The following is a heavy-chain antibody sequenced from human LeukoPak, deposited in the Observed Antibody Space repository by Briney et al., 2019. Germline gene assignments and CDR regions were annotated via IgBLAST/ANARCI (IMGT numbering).Heavy chain of an antibody. V-gene: IGHV3-11*04. CDR2: ISRSGSTK. J-gene: IGHJ4*02. CDR3: ARVLQYSNPWDYFDY. D-gene: IGHD4-11*01. Sequence: TGGSLRLSCAASGFTFSDYNMRWIRQAPGKGLEWVSSISRSGSTKYYADSVKGRFTISRDNAKNSLFLQMNSLRAEDTAVYYCARVLQYSNPWDYFDYWGQGTLVTVSS. CDR1: GFTFSDYN.